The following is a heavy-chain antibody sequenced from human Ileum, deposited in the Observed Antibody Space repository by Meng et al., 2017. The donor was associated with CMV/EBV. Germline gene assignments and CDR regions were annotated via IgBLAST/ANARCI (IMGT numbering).Heavy chain of an antibody. CDR3: ARDSARGVNWFDP. Sequence: CKASGSTFTTYNIHWVRQAPGQGLEWMGIINPSAGTTSHAQKFQGRVTMTRDTSTSTVYMEVTSLRFEDTAVYYCARDSARGVNWFDPWGQGTLVTVSS. V-gene: IGHV1-46*01. D-gene: IGHD6-6*01. CDR2: INPSAGTT. J-gene: IGHJ5*02. CDR1: GSTFTTYN.